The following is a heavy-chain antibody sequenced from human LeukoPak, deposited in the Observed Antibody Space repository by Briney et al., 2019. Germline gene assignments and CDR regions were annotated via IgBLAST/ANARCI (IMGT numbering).Heavy chain of an antibody. CDR2: ISSSGSTI. D-gene: IGHD2-15*01. J-gene: IGHJ6*03. CDR3: ARAGWSLVAEGYYYYMDV. V-gene: IGHV3-48*03. CDR1: GFTFSSHE. Sequence: GGSLRLSCAASGFTFSSHEMNWVRQAPGKGLEWVSYISSSGSTIYYADSVKGRFTISRDNAKNSLYLQMNSLRAEDTAVYYCARAGWSLVAEGYYYYMDVWGKGTTVTISS.